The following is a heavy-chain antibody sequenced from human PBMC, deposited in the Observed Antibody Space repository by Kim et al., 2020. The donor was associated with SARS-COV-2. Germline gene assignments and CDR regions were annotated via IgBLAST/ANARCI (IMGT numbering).Heavy chain of an antibody. Sequence: VKGRFTISRDNSKNTLYLQMNSLRAEDTAVYYCARVRYRCYGDLGGGMDVWGQGTTVTVSS. V-gene: IGHV3-30*07. CDR3: ARVRYRCYGDLGGGMDV. D-gene: IGHD4-17*01. J-gene: IGHJ6*02.